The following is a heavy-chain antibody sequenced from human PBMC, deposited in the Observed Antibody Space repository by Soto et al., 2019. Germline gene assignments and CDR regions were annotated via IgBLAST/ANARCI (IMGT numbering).Heavy chain of an antibody. CDR2: IFFSGNT. D-gene: IGHD4-17*01. Sequence: PSETLSLTCTVSGGSILNGGHYWTWIRQHPGKGLEWIGRIFFSGNTHYNPALKSRLTFSLDTAKNQFSLKLTSVTAADTAIYYCARDNYGGRLDFWGQRTLVTVSS. CDR3: ARDNYGGRLDF. CDR1: GGSILNGGHY. V-gene: IGHV4-31*03. J-gene: IGHJ4*02.